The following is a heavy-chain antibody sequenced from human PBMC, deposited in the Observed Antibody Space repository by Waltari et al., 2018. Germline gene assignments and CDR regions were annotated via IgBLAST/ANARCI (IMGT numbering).Heavy chain of an antibody. J-gene: IGHJ4*02. V-gene: IGHV3-74*01. D-gene: IGHD1-26*01. CDR2: MNSEGSST. Sequence: EVQLVESGGGLVQPGGSLRLSCAASGFTFSSYWMHWVRQAPGKGLVWVSRMNSEGSSTRYADYVKGRCTISRDNAKNTLYLQMNSLRAEETAVYYCARESGGGSYFPHWGQGTLVTVSS. CDR1: GFTFSSYW. CDR3: ARESGGGSYFPH.